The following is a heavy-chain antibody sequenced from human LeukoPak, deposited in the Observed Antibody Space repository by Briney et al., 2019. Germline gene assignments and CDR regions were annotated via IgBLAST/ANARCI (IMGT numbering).Heavy chain of an antibody. CDR1: GFNFSISY. V-gene: IGHV3-7*01. CDR2: IDPDGVDK. D-gene: IGHD5-24*01. Sequence: GGSLKLSCTASGFNFSISYMMWVRQAPGEGLEWVAHIDPDGVDKNYVGSVKDRFIISRDNTKNSLFLQMNSLRDDDTALYYCARGWATIPDWGQGSLVIVSS. CDR3: ARGWATIPD. J-gene: IGHJ4*02.